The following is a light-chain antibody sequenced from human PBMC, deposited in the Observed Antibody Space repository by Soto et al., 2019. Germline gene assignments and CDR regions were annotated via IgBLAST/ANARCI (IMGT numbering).Light chain of an antibody. CDR3: QQYNNWPLT. Sequence: IVMTQAPATLSVSPWERATLCCRASQSVSSNLAWYQQQPGQAPRLLIYGASTRATGIPARFSGSGSGTEFTLTISSLQPEDFAVYYCQQYNNWPLTFGQGTRLEIK. J-gene: IGKJ5*01. V-gene: IGKV3-15*01. CDR2: GAS. CDR1: QSVSSN.